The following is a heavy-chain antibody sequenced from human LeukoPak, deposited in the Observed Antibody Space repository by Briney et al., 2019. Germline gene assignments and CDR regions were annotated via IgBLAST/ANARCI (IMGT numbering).Heavy chain of an antibody. J-gene: IGHJ4*02. Sequence: SETLSLTRTVSGGSISSYYWSWIRQPPGKGLEWIGYIYYSGSTNHNPSLKSRVTISVDTSKNQFSLKLSSVTAADTAVYYCARGLAAAAVAGLDYWGQGTLVTVSS. V-gene: IGHV4-59*01. CDR2: IYYSGST. CDR1: GGSISSYY. CDR3: ARGLAAAAVAGLDY. D-gene: IGHD6-19*01.